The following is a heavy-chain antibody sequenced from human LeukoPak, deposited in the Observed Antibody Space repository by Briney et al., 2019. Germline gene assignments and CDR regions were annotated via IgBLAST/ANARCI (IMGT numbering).Heavy chain of an antibody. CDR1: GFTFSSYS. J-gene: IGHJ4*02. CDR3: ARDPLAYYYGSGIDY. CDR2: ISSSSSTI. D-gene: IGHD3-10*01. V-gene: IGHV3-48*02. Sequence: GGSLRLSCAASGFTFSSYSMNWVRQAPGKGLEWVSYISSSSSTIYYADSVKGRFTISRDNAKNSLYLQMNSLRDEDTAVYYCARDPLAYYYGSGIDYWGQGTLVTVSS.